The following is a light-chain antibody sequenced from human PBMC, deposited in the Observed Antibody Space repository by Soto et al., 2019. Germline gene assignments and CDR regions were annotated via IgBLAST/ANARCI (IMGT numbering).Light chain of an antibody. Sequence: QSVLTQPASVSGSPGQSMTISCTGTSSDVGVYNYVSWYQQHPGKAPKLMIYDVSNRPSGVSNRFSGSKSGNTASLTISGLQAEDEADYYSSSYPSSSLVVFGGGTKLTVL. CDR3: SSYPSSSLVV. V-gene: IGLV2-14*01. CDR2: DVS. CDR1: SSDVGVYNY. J-gene: IGLJ2*01.